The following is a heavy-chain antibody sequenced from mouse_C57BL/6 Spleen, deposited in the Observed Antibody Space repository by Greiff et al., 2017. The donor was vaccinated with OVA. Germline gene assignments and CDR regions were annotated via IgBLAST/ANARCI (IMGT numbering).Heavy chain of an antibody. CDR1: GYTFTDHT. V-gene: IGHV1-78*01. D-gene: IGHD1-1*01. CDR2: IYPRDGST. CDR3: ASEGTVVAVYYAMDY. J-gene: IGHJ4*01. Sequence: QVQLKESDAELVKPGASVKISCKVSGYTFTDHTIHWMKQRPEQGLEWIGYIYPRDGSTKYNEKFKGKATLTADKSSSTAYMQLNSLTSEDSAVYVCASEGTVVAVYYAMDYWGQGTSVTVSS.